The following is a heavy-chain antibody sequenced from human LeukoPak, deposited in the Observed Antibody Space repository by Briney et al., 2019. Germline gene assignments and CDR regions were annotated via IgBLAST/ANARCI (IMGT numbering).Heavy chain of an antibody. CDR2: ISSSSSTI. D-gene: IGHD3-3*01. V-gene: IGHV3-48*01. J-gene: IGHJ3*02. CDR1: RFSFSTFW. CDR3: ARGSGSSTIFGWVAFDI. Sequence: GGSLRLSCAASRFSFSTFWMNWVRQAPGKGLEWVSYISSSSSTIYYADSVKGRFTISRDNAKNSLYLQMNSLRAEDTAVYYCARGSGSSTIFGWVAFDIWGQGTMVTVSS.